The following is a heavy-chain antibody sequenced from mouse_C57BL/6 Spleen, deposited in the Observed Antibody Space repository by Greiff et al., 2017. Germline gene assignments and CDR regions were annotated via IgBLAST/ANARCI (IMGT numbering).Heavy chain of an antibody. J-gene: IGHJ1*03. V-gene: IGHV5-4*01. CDR2: ISDGGSYT. CDR3: ARDRDYGSSFFYWYFDV. D-gene: IGHD1-1*01. Sequence: DVMLVESGGGLVKPGGSLKLSCAASGFTFSSYAMSWVRQTPEKRLEWVATISDGGSYTYYPDNVKGRFTISGDNAKNNLYLQMSHLKSEDTAMYYYARDRDYGSSFFYWYFDVWGTGTTVTVSS. CDR1: GFTFSSYA.